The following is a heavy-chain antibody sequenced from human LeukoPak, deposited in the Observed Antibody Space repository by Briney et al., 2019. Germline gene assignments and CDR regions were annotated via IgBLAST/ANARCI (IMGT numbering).Heavy chain of an antibody. CDR3: SRLKTSFNYFDY. V-gene: IGHV4-4*09. CDR1: GDSISGYY. Sequence: SETLSLTCTVSGDSISGYYWTWIRQPPGKGLEWIGYVYTSGSTNYNPSIKSRVTISVDTSKNQFSLKLSSVTVADTALYYCSRLKTSFNYFDYWGQGTLVTVSS. CDR2: VYTSGST. D-gene: IGHD6-6*01. J-gene: IGHJ4*02.